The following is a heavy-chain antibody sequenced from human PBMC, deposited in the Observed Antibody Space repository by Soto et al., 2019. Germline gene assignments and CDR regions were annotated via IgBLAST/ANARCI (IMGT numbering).Heavy chain of an antibody. Sequence: PSETLSLTCTVSGGSISSYYWSWIRQPAGRGLEWIGRIYTSGSTNYNPSLKSRVTMSVDTSKNQFSLKLSSVTAADTAVYYCARGPSTTQPWDFDYWGQGTLVTVSS. J-gene: IGHJ4*02. CDR3: ARGPSTTQPWDFDY. D-gene: IGHD5-12*01. CDR2: IYTSGST. CDR1: GGSISSYY. V-gene: IGHV4-4*07.